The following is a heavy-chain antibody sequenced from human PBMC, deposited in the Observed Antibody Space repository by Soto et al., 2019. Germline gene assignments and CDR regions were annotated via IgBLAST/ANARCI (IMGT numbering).Heavy chain of an antibody. CDR1: GFSVTNNY. CDR2: IDIGGNT. J-gene: IGHJ4*02. D-gene: IGHD2-2*01. CDR3: ARGRGSTGYLGREHYFDY. V-gene: IGHV3-66*01. Sequence: EVQVVESGGGLVQPGGSLRLSCAASGFSVTNNYMNWVRQAPGKGLEWVSIIDIGGNTYYADSVKDRFTISRDNSRNPLYLHMDSLGAEDTAVYYCARGRGSTGYLGREHYFDYWGQGTLVTVSP.